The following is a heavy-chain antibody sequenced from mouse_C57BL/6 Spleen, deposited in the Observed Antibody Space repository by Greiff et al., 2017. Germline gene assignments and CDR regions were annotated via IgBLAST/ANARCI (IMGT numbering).Heavy chain of an antibody. CDR1: GFSLSTSGMG. V-gene: IGHV8-12*01. CDR3: ARRAYYYGSSYGGGYYAMDY. CDR2: IYWDDDK. D-gene: IGHD1-1*01. J-gene: IGHJ4*01. Sequence: QVTLKECGPGILQSSQTLSLTCSFSGFSLSTSGMGVSWIRQPSGKGLEWLAHIYWDDDKRYNPSLKSRLTISKDTSRNQVFLKITSVDTADTATYYCARRAYYYGSSYGGGYYAMDYWGQGTSVTVSS.